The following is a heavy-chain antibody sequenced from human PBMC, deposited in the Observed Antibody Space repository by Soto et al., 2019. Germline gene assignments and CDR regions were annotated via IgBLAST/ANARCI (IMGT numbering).Heavy chain of an antibody. CDR1: GYSFTDYH. CDR2: ISAYNGNT. V-gene: IGHV1-18*04. CDR3: ARTAVCSSTTCYGMDV. D-gene: IGHD2-2*01. J-gene: IGHJ6*02. Sequence: ASVKVSCKASGYSFTDYHIHWVRQAPGQGLEWMGWISAYNGNTNYAQKLQGRVTMTTDTSTSTAYMELRSLRSDDTAVYYCARTAVCSSTTCYGMDVWGQGTTVTVSS.